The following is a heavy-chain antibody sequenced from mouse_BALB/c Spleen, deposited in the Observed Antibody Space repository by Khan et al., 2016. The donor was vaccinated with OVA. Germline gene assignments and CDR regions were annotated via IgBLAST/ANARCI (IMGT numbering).Heavy chain of an antibody. CDR2: IRNKANGYTT. J-gene: IGHJ2*01. V-gene: IGHV7-3*02. CDR3: ARVIHYYGTFDS. D-gene: IGHD1-2*01. CDR1: GFTFTNYY. Sequence: EVQLVESGGGLVQPGGSLRLSCATSGFTFTNYYMSWVRQPPGNALEWLGFIRNKANGYTTEYSASVKGRFTISRNNSQSILYLQMNTLRAEDSTTYYCARVIHYYGTFDSWGQGTPLTVSS.